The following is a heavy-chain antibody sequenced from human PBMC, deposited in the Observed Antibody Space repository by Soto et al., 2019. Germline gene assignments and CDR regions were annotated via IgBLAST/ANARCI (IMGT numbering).Heavy chain of an antibody. V-gene: IGHV3-33*01. D-gene: IGHD1-20*01. CDR2: IWSDGNNR. J-gene: IGHJ4*02. Sequence: QVQLVESGGGMVQPGRSLRLSCAASGFTFTNYGFHWVRQAPGKGLEWVAAIWSDGNNRYNGGAVEGRFTISKDNSKNMLYLQMNDLRVEDTALYYCARDSIRVPADFDYWGQGTLVTVSS. CDR3: ARDSIRVPADFDY. CDR1: GFTFTNYG.